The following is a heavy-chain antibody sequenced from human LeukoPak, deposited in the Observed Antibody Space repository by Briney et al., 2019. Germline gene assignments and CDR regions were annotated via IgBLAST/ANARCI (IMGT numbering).Heavy chain of an antibody. CDR2: INPNSGGT. CDR3: ARDLRRQSLWFGESYYFDY. D-gene: IGHD3-10*01. CDR1: GYTFTGYY. V-gene: IGHV1-2*02. J-gene: IGHJ4*02. Sequence: ASVKVSCKAFGYTFTGYYMHWVRQAPGQGLEWMGWINPNSGGTNYAQKFQGRVTMTRDTSISTAYMELSRLRSDDTAVYYCARDLRRQSLWFGESYYFDYWGQGTLVTVSS.